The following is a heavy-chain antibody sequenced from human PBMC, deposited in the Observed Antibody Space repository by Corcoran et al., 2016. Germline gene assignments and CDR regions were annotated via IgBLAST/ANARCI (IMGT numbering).Heavy chain of an antibody. D-gene: IGHD5-12*01. CDR1: GFTVSSNY. CDR3: ARGVAPYSGYDYYVDY. CDR2: IYSGGST. V-gene: IGHV3-53*01. Sequence: EVQLVESGGGLIQPGGSLRLSCAASGFTVSSNYMSWVRQAPGKGLEWVSVIYSGGSTYYADSVKGRFTISRDNSKNTLYLQMNSLRAEDTAVYYCARGVAPYSGYDYYVDYWGQGTLVTVSA. J-gene: IGHJ4*02.